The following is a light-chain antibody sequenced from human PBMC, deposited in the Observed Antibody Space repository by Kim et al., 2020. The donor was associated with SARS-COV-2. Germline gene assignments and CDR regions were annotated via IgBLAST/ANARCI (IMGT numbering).Light chain of an antibody. J-gene: IGKJ4*01. CDR1: KSVGTSY. CDR2: ATS. CDR3: HQYGYSVT. V-gene: IGKV3-20*01. Sequence: LSPGERVTLSCRASKSVGTSYISWYQQQLGQAPRLLIYATSTRATGTPDRFSGSGSGTDFTLTISRLEPEDFAVYYCHQYGYSVTFGGGTKVDIK.